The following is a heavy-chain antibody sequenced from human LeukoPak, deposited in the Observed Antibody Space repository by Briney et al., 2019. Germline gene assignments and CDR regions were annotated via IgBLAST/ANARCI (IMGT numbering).Heavy chain of an antibody. J-gene: IGHJ3*02. V-gene: IGHV4-59*08. CDR2: IYYSGST. CDR3: ARADSNLRDAFDI. Sequence: ASETLSLTCTVSGGSISNYYWSWIRQPPGKGLEWIGYIYYSGSTNYIPSLKSRVTISVDTSKNQFSLKLSSVTAADTAVYYCARADSNLRDAFDIWGQGQWSPSLQ. CDR1: GGSISNYY. D-gene: IGHD4-4*01.